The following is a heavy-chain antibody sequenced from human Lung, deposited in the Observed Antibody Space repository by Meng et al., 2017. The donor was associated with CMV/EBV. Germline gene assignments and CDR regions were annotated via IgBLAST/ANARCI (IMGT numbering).Heavy chain of an antibody. Sequence: VRSQESGPGRVYPSGPLSSTLALSGGSIGSSNGWRWGRQRPGKGLEWIVEIYHSGSTNYNQSLKSRVTISVDKSKNQFSLKLTPVPAADTAVYHCLRRSGGSVWGQGTLVTVSS. CDR2: IYHSGST. CDR1: GGSIGSSNG. V-gene: IGHV4-4*02. CDR3: LRRSGGSV. J-gene: IGHJ1*01. D-gene: IGHD3-10*01.